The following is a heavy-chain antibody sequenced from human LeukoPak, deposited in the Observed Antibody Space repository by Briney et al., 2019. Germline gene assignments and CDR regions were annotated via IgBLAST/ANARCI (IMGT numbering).Heavy chain of an antibody. V-gene: IGHV1-69*05. J-gene: IGHJ4*02. Sequence: SVKVSCKASGGTFSSYAISWVRQAPGQGLEWMGRIIPIFGTANYAQKFQGRVTITTDESTSTAYMELSSLRSEDTAVYYCAGGRYISSSGGVDYWGQGTLVTVSS. D-gene: IGHD6-6*01. CDR3: AGGRYISSSGGVDY. CDR1: GGTFSSYA. CDR2: IIPIFGTA.